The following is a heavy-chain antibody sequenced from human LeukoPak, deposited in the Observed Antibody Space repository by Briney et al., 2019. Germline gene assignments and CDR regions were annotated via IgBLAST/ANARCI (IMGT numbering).Heavy chain of an antibody. Sequence: GGSLKLSCAASGFTFSGSAMHWVRQASGEGLEWVGRIGSKANSYATAYAASVKGRFAISRDDSKNTAYLQMNSLKTEDTAVYYCTGSGSSRTVDCWGQGTLVTVSS. J-gene: IGHJ4*02. CDR2: IGSKANSYAT. CDR1: GFTFSGSA. D-gene: IGHD1-26*01. CDR3: TGSGSSRTVDC. V-gene: IGHV3-73*01.